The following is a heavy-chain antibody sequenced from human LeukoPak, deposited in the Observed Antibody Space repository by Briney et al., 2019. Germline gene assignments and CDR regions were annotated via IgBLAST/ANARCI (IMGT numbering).Heavy chain of an antibody. D-gene: IGHD1-26*01. V-gene: IGHV3-7*01. CDR2: INQDGSEK. CDR3: ASSGSYRFDY. CDR1: GITFSRFW. Sequence: GGSLRLSCAASGITFSRFWMSWVRQAPGKGLQWVANINQDGSEKHYVDSVKGRFTISRDNAENSLYLQMNSLRDEDTAAYYRASSGSYRFDYWGQGTLVTVSS. J-gene: IGHJ4*02.